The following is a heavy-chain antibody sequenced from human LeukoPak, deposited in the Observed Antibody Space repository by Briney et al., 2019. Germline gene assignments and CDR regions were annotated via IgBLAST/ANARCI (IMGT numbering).Heavy chain of an antibody. CDR2: ISGDGAST. CDR1: GFTFPIHA. Sequence: PGGSLRLSCAASGFTFPIHAMTWVRQAPGKGLEWVSGISGDGASTHYAESVKGQFTISRDNSQNTLFQQMNSLRVEDTAIYYCAKDSYVSGRPLHTFEVWGQGTMVTVSS. D-gene: IGHD3-10*01. CDR3: AKDSYVSGRPLHTFEV. J-gene: IGHJ3*01. V-gene: IGHV3-23*01.